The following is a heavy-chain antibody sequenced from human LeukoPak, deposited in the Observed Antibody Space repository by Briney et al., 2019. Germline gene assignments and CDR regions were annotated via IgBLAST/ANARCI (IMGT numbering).Heavy chain of an antibody. J-gene: IGHJ4*02. D-gene: IGHD3-9*01. V-gene: IGHV3-30*18. CDR2: ISHDGSNK. CDR3: AKGTYYDILTGPPHLFDY. Sequence: GGSLRLSCAASGFTFSSYGMHWVRQAPGKGLEWVAVISHDGSNKYYADSVKGRFTISRDNSKNTLYLQMNSLRAEDTAVYYCAKGTYYDILTGPPHLFDYWGQGTLVTVSS. CDR1: GFTFSSYG.